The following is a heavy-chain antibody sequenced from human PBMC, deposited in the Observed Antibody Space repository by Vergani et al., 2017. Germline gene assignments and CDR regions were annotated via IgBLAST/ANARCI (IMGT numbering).Heavy chain of an antibody. D-gene: IGHD1-1*01. CDR2: IKSDGSIT. V-gene: IGHV3-74*03. CDR3: AKDIREYNWIHDAFDI. Sequence: DVHLAESGGGFFQPGGSLRLSCSASGFSFNSYWMHWVRQVPGKGLLWVSRIKSDGSITAYADSVKGRFTISRDNAQNTLYLQMNSLRAEDTALYYCAKDIREYNWIHDAFDIWGQGTMVTVSS. CDR1: GFSFNSYW. J-gene: IGHJ3*02.